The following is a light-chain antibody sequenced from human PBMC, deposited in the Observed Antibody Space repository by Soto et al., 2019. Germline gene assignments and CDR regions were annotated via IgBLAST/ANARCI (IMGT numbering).Light chain of an antibody. CDR2: EVS. J-gene: IGLJ1*01. V-gene: IGLV2-23*02. CDR3: CSYAASSTWV. CDR1: SSDVGSYNL. Sequence: QSALTQAASVSGSPGQSITISCTGTSSDVGSYNLVSWYQQHPGKAPKLMIYEVSKRPSGVSNRFSGSKSGNTASLTISGLQAGDEADYYCCSYAASSTWVFGTGTKVTVL.